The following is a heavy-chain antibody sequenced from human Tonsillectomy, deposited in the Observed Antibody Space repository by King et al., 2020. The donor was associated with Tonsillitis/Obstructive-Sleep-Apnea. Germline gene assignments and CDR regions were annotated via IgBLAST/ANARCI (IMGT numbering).Heavy chain of an antibody. CDR2: IYPGDSDT. V-gene: IGHV5-51*03. CDR1: GYSFTSYW. CDR3: ARLQSYYDSSGYYSPDAFDI. Sequence: QLVQSGAEVKKPGESLKISCKGSGYSFTSYWIGWVRQMPGKGLEWMGIIYPGDSDTRYSPSFQGQVTISADKSISTAYLQWSSLKASDTAMYYCARLQSYYDSSGYYSPDAFDIWGQGTMVTVSS. J-gene: IGHJ3*02. D-gene: IGHD3-22*01.